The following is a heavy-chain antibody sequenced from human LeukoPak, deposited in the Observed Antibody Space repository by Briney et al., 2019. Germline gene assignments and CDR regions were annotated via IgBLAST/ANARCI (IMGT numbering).Heavy chain of an antibody. J-gene: IGHJ2*01. D-gene: IGHD6-19*01. CDR1: GGSISSGDYY. CDR3: ARQNGWDDNWYFDL. Sequence: SETLSLTCTVSGGSISSGDYYWSWIRQPPGKGLEWIGYIYYSGSTNYNPSLKSRVTISVDTSKNQFSLKLSSVTAADTAVYYCARQNGWDDNWYFDLWGRGTLVTVSS. CDR2: IYYSGST. V-gene: IGHV4-61*08.